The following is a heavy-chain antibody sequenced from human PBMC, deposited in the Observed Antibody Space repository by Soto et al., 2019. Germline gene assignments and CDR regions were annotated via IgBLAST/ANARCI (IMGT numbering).Heavy chain of an antibody. CDR3: GRDRGDCSSVSCYGSFYYGMDV. Sequence: EVQLVEAGGGLIQPGGSLRLSCAASGFIVSSHYMSWVRQAPGKGLEWVSAIYSGGSIYYADSVEGRFTISRDVSKNILYLQMNSLRADDTAVYYCGRDRGDCSSVSCYGSFYYGMDVWGQGTTVIVS. D-gene: IGHD2-2*01. J-gene: IGHJ6*02. V-gene: IGHV3-53*01. CDR1: GFIVSSHY. CDR2: IYSGGSI.